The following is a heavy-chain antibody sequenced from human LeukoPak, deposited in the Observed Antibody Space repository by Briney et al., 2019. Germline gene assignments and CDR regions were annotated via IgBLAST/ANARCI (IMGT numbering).Heavy chain of an antibody. J-gene: IGHJ4*02. V-gene: IGHV3-7*01. CDR3: AREGDYYCSGGSCYDY. CDR1: GFTFSSYW. CDR2: IKEDGSEK. D-gene: IGHD2-15*01. Sequence: GGSLRLSCAASGFTFSSYWMSWFRQVPGKGLEWVANIKEDGSEKYYVDSVKGRFTISRDNAKNSVYLQMNSMRAEDTAVYYCAREGDYYCSGGSCYDYWGQGTLVTVSS.